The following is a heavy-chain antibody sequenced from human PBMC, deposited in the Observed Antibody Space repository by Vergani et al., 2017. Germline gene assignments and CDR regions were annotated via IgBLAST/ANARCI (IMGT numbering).Heavy chain of an antibody. Sequence: QVQLQESGPGLVKPSETLSLTCTVSGGSISSYYWSWIRQPAGKGLEWIGRIYTSGSTNYNPSLKSRVTMSVDTSKNQFSLKLSSVTAADTAVYYCARHGYYDPDYYYYYGMDVWGQGTTVTVSS. J-gene: IGHJ6*02. CDR2: IYTSGST. CDR3: ARHGYYDPDYYYYYGMDV. D-gene: IGHD4-17*01. V-gene: IGHV4-4*07. CDR1: GGSISSYY.